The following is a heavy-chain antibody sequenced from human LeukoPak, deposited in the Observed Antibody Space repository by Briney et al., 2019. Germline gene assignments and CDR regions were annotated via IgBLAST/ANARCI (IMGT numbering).Heavy chain of an antibody. Sequence: KAGGSLRLSCAASGFTFSSYSMNWVRQAPGKGLEWVSYISSSSSYRYYADSVKGRFTISRDNAKNSLYLQMNSLRAEDTAVYYCARASAVAGTRHYWGQGTLVTVSS. CDR3: ARASAVAGTRHY. V-gene: IGHV3-21*01. D-gene: IGHD6-19*01. CDR2: ISSSSSYR. CDR1: GFTFSSYS. J-gene: IGHJ4*02.